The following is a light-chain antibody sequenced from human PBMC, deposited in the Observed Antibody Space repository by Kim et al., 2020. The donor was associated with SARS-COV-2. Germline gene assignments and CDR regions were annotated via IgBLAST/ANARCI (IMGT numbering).Light chain of an antibody. CDR3: QAWDSRSYVV. V-gene: IGLV3-1*01. CDR1: KLGDKY. J-gene: IGLJ2*01. Sequence: SYELTQPPSVSVSPGQTASITCSGDKLGDKYAYWYQQKPGQSPVVVIYQDNKWPSGIPERFSGSNSGNTATLTISGTQAMDEADYYCQAWDSRSYVVFGGGTQLTVL. CDR2: QDN.